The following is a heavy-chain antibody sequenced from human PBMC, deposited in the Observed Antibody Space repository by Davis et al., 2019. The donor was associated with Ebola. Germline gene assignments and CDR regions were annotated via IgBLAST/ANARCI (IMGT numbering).Heavy chain of an antibody. Sequence: SPNISCAASGFTFDDYAMHWVRQAPGKGLEWVSGISWNSGSIGYADSVKGRFTISRDNAKNSLYLQMNSLRAEDTALYYCAKARGYGDYREFDYWGQGTLVTVSS. D-gene: IGHD4-17*01. CDR1: GFTFDDYA. CDR3: AKARGYGDYREFDY. V-gene: IGHV3-9*01. J-gene: IGHJ4*02. CDR2: ISWNSGSI.